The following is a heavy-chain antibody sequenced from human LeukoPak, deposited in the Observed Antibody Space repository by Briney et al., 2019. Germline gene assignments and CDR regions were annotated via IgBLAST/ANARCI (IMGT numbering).Heavy chain of an antibody. CDR3: ARAGVEMATIAVY. V-gene: IGHV1-46*01. J-gene: IGHJ4*02. D-gene: IGHD5-24*01. Sequence: ASVKVSCKASGYTFTSNYIHWVRQAPGQGLEWMGMIYPRDGSTSYAQKFQGRVTMTTDTSTSTAYMELRSLRSDDTAVYYCARAGVEMATIAVYWGQGTLVTVSS. CDR2: IYPRDGST. CDR1: GYTFTSNY.